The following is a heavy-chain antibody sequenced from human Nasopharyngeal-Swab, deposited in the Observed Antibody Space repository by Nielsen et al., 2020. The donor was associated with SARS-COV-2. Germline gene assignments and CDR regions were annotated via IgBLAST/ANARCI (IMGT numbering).Heavy chain of an antibody. J-gene: IGHJ3*02. V-gene: IGHV1-24*01. D-gene: IGHD3-3*01. Sequence: ASVKVSCKVSGYTLTVLPIHWVRQAPGKGLEWIGTAVPEDGEPIYAQNFQGRVTMTEDTSTYTAYLELSSLRSEDTAVYYCASEGSGVFGVVIYAFDIWGPGTLVTVSS. CDR3: ASEGSGVFGVVIYAFDI. CDR2: AVPEDGEP. CDR1: GYTLTVLP.